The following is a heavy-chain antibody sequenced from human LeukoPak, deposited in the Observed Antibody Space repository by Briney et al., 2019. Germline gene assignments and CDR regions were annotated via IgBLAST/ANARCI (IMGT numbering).Heavy chain of an antibody. V-gene: IGHV5-51*01. CDR2: IYPGDSDT. CDR3: ARPKSAAVYDSSGYALAYFDL. CDR1: GYRFTSYW. J-gene: IGHJ2*01. D-gene: IGHD3-22*01. Sequence: GESLKISCKGSGYRFTSYWIGWVRQMPGKGREWMGTIYPGDSDTRYSPSFQGQVTISADKSISTAYLQWSSLKASDTAMYYCARPKSAAVYDSSGYALAYFDLWGRGTLVTVSS.